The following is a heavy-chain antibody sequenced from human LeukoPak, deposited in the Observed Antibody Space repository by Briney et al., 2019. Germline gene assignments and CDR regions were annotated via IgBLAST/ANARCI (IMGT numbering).Heavy chain of an antibody. CDR1: GYTFTSYI. J-gene: IGHJ6*03. V-gene: IGHV1-18*01. D-gene: IGHD6-13*01. CDR3: ARERHIAAAVYYYYMDV. CDR2: INAYNGNT. Sequence: ASVKVSCKASGYTFTSYIISWVRQAPGQGLEWMGWINAYNGNTDYAQRVQGRVTMTTDTSTSTAYMEVRSLRSDDTAVYYCARERHIAAAVYYYYMDVWGKGTTVTVSS.